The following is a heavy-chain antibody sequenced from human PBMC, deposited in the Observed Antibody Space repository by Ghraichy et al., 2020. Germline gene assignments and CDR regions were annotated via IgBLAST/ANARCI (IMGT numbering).Heavy chain of an antibody. CDR1: GGSFSGYF. CDR2: INYSGST. D-gene: IGHD3-10*01. Sequence: SETLSLTCAVYGGSFSGYFWSWIRQPPGKGLEWIGEINYSGSTNYNPSLKSRVTILVDTTKKQISLKLSSVTAADTAVYYCARGNYYGSAYGMDVWGQGTTVTVSS. V-gene: IGHV4-34*01. CDR3: ARGNYYGSAYGMDV. J-gene: IGHJ6*02.